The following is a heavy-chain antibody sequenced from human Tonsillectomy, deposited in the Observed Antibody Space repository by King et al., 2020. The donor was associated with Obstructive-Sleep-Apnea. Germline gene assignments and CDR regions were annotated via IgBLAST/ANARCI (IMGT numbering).Heavy chain of an antibody. CDR1: GFSVMNVIMG. D-gene: IGHD3-3*01. V-gene: IGHV2-26*01. CDR3: ARVQRDLLFIHAFDT. Sequence: TLKESGPVLLKPTETLTLTCGVSGFSVMNVIMGVTWIRQPPGRPLEWLAHIFSNDEKSYSTSLKNRLTISRNPSKNQVVLTLTDVDPLDTATYYCARVQRDLLFIHAFDTWGQGTMVTVSS. CDR2: IFSNDEK. J-gene: IGHJ3*02.